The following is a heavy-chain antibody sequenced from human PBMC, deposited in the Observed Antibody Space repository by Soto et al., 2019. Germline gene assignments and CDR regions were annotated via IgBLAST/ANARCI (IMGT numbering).Heavy chain of an antibody. CDR1: GFTFSSYA. J-gene: IGHJ4*02. Sequence: PGGSLRLSCAASGFTFSSYAMSWVRQAPGKGLEWVSAISGSGGSTYYADSVKGRFTISRDNSKNTLYLQMNSLRAEDTAVYYSPKAGQQLVEPNSFHYSGQAPLVTVSS. V-gene: IGHV3-23*01. D-gene: IGHD6-13*01. CDR2: ISGSGGST. CDR3: PKAGQQLVEPNSFHY.